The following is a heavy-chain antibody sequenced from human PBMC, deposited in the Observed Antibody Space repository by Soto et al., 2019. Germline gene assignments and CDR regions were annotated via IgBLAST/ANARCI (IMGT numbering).Heavy chain of an antibody. V-gene: IGHV3-48*01. Sequence: GGSLRLFCAASGFTFSSFSMNSVRQAPGKGLEWVSYISSSSSTIYYADSVKGRFTISRDNAKNSLYLQMNSLRAEDTAVYYCARDGRTYYGSGSYYDYWGQGTPVTVSS. CDR2: ISSSSSTI. D-gene: IGHD3-10*01. CDR1: GFTFSSFS. CDR3: ARDGRTYYGSGSYYDY. J-gene: IGHJ4*02.